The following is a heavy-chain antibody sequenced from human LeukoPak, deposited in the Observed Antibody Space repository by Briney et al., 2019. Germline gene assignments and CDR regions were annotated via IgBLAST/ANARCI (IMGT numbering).Heavy chain of an antibody. CDR2: IRSSSSYI. J-gene: IGHJ6*02. V-gene: IGHV3-21*01. CDR3: ARDADYDLYYYGMDV. CDR1: GFTFSSYS. Sequence: GGSLRLSCAASGFTFSSYSMNWVRQAPGKGLEWVSSIRSSSSYIYYADSVKGRFTISRDNAKNSLYLQMNSLRAEDTAVYYCARDADYDLYYYGMDVWGQGTTVTVSS. D-gene: IGHD3-3*01.